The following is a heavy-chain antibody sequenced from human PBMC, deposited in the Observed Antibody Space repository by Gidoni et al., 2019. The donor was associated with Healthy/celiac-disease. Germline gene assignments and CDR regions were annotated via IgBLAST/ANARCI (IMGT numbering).Heavy chain of an antibody. V-gene: IGHV3-11*06. CDR2: ISSSSSYT. CDR1: GFPFSDYY. CDR3: ARPLHVLRYFDWLSTPEGGFDP. Sequence: QVQLVESGGGLVKPGASLRLSCAASGFPFSDYYMSWIRQAPGKGLEWVSYISSSSSYTNYADSVKGRFTISRDNAKNSLYLQMNSLRAEDTAVYYCARPLHVLRYFDWLSTPEGGFDPWGQGTLVTVSS. D-gene: IGHD3-9*01. J-gene: IGHJ5*02.